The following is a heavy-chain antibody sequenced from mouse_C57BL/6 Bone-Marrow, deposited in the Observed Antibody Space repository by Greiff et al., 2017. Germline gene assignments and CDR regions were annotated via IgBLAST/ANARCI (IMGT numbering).Heavy chain of an antibody. CDR3: ARAGSYGIYYFDY. V-gene: IGHV3-6*01. CDR1: GYSITSGYY. D-gene: IGHD2-1*01. CDR2: ISYDGSN. Sequence: EVKLVESGPGLVKPSQSLSLTCSVTGYSITSGYYWNWIRQFPGNKLEWMGYISYDGSNNYNPSLKNRISITRDTSKNQFFLKLNSVTTEDTATYYCARAGSYGIYYFDYWGQGTTLTVSS. J-gene: IGHJ2*01.